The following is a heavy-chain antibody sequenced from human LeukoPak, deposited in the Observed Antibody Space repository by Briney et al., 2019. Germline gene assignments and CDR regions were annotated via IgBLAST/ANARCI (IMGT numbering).Heavy chain of an antibody. J-gene: IGHJ4*02. Sequence: SQTLSLTCAISGDSVSSNSAAWNWIRQSPSRSLEWLGRTYYRSKWYNDYAASVKSRITINPQTSENDSSLQLNSVTPEDTAVYYCARDLSFRFKDWGRGTLVTVSS. CDR2: TYYRSKWYN. CDR3: ARDLSFRFKD. V-gene: IGHV6-1*01. CDR1: GDSVSSNSAA.